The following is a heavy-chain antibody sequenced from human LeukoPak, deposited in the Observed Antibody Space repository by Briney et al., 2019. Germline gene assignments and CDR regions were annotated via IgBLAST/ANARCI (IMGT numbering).Heavy chain of an antibody. CDR1: GGTFSSYT. J-gene: IGHJ4*02. CDR3: ARAYSGYDSFFCFDY. Sequence: SVKVSCKASGGTFSSYTISWVRQAPGQGLEWMGRIIPILGIANYAQKFQGRVTITTDESTSTAYMELSSLRSEDTAVYYCARAYSGYDSFFCFDYWGQGTLVTVSS. CDR2: IIPILGIA. V-gene: IGHV1-69*16. D-gene: IGHD5-12*01.